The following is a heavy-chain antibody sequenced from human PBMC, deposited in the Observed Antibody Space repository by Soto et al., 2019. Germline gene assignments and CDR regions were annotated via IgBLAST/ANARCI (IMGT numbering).Heavy chain of an antibody. V-gene: IGHV3-7*01. CDR2: IKQDGSEK. D-gene: IGHD6-19*01. CDR1: GFSSSTYW. J-gene: IGHJ4*01. CDR3: AREIRGSYSICWHRGPYGNY. Sequence: GGALRLYCAASGFSSSTYWMSWVRQAPGKGLEWVANIKQDGSEKYYVDSVKGRFTISRDNAKNSLYLQMNSLRAEDTAVYYCAREIRGSYSICWHRGPYGNYWGHGPLVTVPS.